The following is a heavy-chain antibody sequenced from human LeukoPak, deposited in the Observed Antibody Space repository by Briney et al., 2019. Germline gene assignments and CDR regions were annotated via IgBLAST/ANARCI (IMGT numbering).Heavy chain of an antibody. Sequence: QSGGSLRLSCAASGFTFSIYEMNWVRQAPGKGLEWVSYISSSGRTTYYPDSVKGRFTISRDNAKTSLYLQMNSLRAEDTAVYYCAELGITMIGGVWGKGTTVTISS. CDR2: ISSSGRTT. D-gene: IGHD3-10*02. CDR3: AELGITMIGGV. J-gene: IGHJ6*04. V-gene: IGHV3-48*03. CDR1: GFTFSIYE.